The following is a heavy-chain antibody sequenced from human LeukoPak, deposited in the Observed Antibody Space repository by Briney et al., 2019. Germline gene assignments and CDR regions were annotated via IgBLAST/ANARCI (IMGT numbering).Heavy chain of an antibody. J-gene: IGHJ5*02. D-gene: IGHD1-1*01. CDR3: ARDGKVPSNWFDP. V-gene: IGHV3-7*03. Sequence: GGSLRLSCAASGFTLISYLISWVRPAPGKGLEGVANIKQDGSEKYYLDSVKGRFTLSRDNAKNSLYLQMNGLRAEDTAVYYCARDGKVPSNWFDPWGQGTLVTVSS. CDR1: GFTLISYL. CDR2: IKQDGSEK.